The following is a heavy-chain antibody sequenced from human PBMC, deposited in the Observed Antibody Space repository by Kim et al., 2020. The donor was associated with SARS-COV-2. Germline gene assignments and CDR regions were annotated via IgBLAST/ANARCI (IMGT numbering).Heavy chain of an antibody. J-gene: IGHJ4*02. V-gene: IGHV1-69*13. CDR2: IIPIFGTA. CDR1: GGTFSSYA. D-gene: IGHD2-15*01. CDR3: ARDRRYCSGGSCHYYFDY. Sequence: SVKVSCKASGGTFSSYAINWVRQAPGQGLEWMGGIIPIFGTANYAQKFQGRVTITADESTSTAYMELSSLRSEDTAVYYCARDRRYCSGGSCHYYFDYWGQGTLVTVSS.